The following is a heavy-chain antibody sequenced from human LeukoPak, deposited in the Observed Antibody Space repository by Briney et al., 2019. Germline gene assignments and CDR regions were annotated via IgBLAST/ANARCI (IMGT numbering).Heavy chain of an antibody. CDR3: ARDFSYYYDSSGQLY. CDR2: INPSGGST. V-gene: IGHV1-46*01. J-gene: IGHJ4*02. CDR1: GYTFTSYY. D-gene: IGHD3-22*01. Sequence: GASVKVSCKASGYTFTSYYMHWVRQAPGQGLEWMGIINPSGGSTSYAQKFQGRVTMTRDTSTSTVYMELSSLRSEDTAVYYCARDFSYYYDSSGQLYWGQGTLVTVSS.